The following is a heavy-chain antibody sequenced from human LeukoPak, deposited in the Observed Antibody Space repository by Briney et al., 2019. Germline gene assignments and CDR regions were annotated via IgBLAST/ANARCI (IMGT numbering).Heavy chain of an antibody. V-gene: IGHV1-18*01. Sequence: GASVKVSCKASGYTFTSYGISWVRQAPGQGLEWMGWISAYNSNTNYAQKLQGRVTMTTDTSTTTAYMELRSLRSEDTAVYYCARGRASAGGYSGYDWGDWFDPWGQGTLVTVSS. CDR3: ARGRASAGGYSGYDWGDWFDP. CDR1: GYTFTSYG. CDR2: ISAYNSNT. J-gene: IGHJ5*02. D-gene: IGHD5-12*01.